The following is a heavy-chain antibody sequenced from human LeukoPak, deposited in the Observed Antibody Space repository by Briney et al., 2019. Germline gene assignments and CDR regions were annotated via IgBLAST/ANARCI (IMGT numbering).Heavy chain of an antibody. CDR2: IHPSGGST. V-gene: IGHV1-46*01. CDR3: ARGVATVSFDY. D-gene: IGHD5-12*01. CDR1: GYTFTSYY. Sequence: ASVKVSCKASGYTFTSYYIHWMRQAPGQGLEWMGIIHPSGGSTSYAQKFQGRVTMTRDTSTSTVYMELSSLRSEDTAVYYCARGVATVSFDYWGQGTLVTVSS. J-gene: IGHJ4*02.